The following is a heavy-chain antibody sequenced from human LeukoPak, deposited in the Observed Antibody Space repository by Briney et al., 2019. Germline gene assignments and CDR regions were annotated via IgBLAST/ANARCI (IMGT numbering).Heavy chain of an antibody. CDR3: ARGGSGSYKYYFDY. D-gene: IGHD1-26*01. V-gene: IGHV1-46*01. J-gene: IGHJ4*02. Sequence: GASVTVSCKASGYTFTSYYVHWVRQAPGQGLEWVGILNPSGRNTSYAQNFQGRVTMTSDTSTSTVYMELSSLRSEDTAVYYCARGGSGSYKYYFDYWGQGTLVTVSP. CDR2: LNPSGRNT. CDR1: GYTFTSYY.